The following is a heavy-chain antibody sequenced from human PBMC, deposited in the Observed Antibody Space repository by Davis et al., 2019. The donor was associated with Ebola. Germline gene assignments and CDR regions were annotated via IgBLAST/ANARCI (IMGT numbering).Heavy chain of an antibody. CDR2: ISYDGSNK. J-gene: IGHJ6*02. V-gene: IGHV3-30*03. CDR1: GFTFSSYS. Sequence: GGSLRLSCVASGFTFSSYSMNWVRQAPGKGLEWVAVISYDGSNKYYADSVKGRFTISRDNSKNTLYLQMNSLRAEDTAVYYCARSKLSRYSYGYDYYYYYGMDVWGQGTTVTVSS. D-gene: IGHD5-18*01. CDR3: ARSKLSRYSYGYDYYYYYGMDV.